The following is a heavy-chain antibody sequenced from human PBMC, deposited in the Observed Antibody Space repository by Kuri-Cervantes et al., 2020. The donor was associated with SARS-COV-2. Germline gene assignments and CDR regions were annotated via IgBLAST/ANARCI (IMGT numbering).Heavy chain of an antibody. CDR1: GYTFTGYY. Sequence: ASVKVSCKASGYTFTGYYMHWVRQAPGQGLEWMGRINPNSGGTNYAQEFQGRVTMTRDTSISTAYKELSRLRSDDTAVYYCTRAGGISSGYYYRLDYWGQGTLVTVSS. CDR2: INPNSGGT. J-gene: IGHJ4*02. D-gene: IGHD3-22*01. V-gene: IGHV1-2*06. CDR3: TRAGGISSGYYYRLDY.